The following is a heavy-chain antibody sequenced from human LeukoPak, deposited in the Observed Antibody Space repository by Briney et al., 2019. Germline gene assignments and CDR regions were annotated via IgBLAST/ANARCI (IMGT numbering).Heavy chain of an antibody. CDR3: AKDFRIGYSAHFDY. V-gene: IGHV3-23*01. CDR2: IYENGGTT. D-gene: IGHD2-21*01. J-gene: IGHJ4*02. CDR1: GFTFRSHA. Sequence: GGSLRLSCVGSGFTFRSHAMSWVRQAPEKGLEFVSGIYENGGTTYYADSVKGRFSISRDNSKNTLYLQMDSLRGEDTAVYYCAKDFRIGYSAHFDYWGQGALVTVPS.